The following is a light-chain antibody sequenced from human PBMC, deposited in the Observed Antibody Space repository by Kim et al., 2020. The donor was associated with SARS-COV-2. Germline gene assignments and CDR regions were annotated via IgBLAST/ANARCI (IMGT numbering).Light chain of an antibody. CDR3: PQYYSSPWT. V-gene: IGKV4-1*01. CDR1: RSVLNSHNIKND. J-gene: IGKJ1*01. CDR2: WAF. Sequence: ATINSQSSRSVLNSHNIKNDLVLYQEKSGPPPRPLLYWAFTRAAGVPGRFSGSVSGANFTLTISSLQAEDVAVYFCPQYYSSPWTFGQGTKVEIK.